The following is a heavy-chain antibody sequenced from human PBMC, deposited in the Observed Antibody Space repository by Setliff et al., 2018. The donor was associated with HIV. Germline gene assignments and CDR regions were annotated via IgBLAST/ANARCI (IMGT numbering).Heavy chain of an antibody. CDR1: GGSISSYY. CDR3: GRQVPVPGVAVTPIDY. J-gene: IGHJ4*02. D-gene: IGHD3-22*01. Sequence: TLSLTCTVSGGSISSYYWTWLRQFPGKGLEWIGFIFYTGSTTYNPSLNSRVTISVDTSKNQFSLKVTSVTAADTAVYYCGRQVPVPGVAVTPIDYWGQGTLVTVSS. CDR2: IFYTGST. V-gene: IGHV4-59*08.